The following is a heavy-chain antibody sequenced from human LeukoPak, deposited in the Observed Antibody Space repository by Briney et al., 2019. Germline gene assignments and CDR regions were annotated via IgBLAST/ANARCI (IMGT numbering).Heavy chain of an antibody. CDR1: GGSIGSSGYY. V-gene: IGHV4-39*01. D-gene: IGHD3/OR15-3a*01. J-gene: IGHJ4*02. Sequence: SETLSLTCTVSGGSIGSSGYYWSWIRQPPGKGLEWIGSIYYSGNTYYNASLKSQVSISIDTSKNQFSLRLTSVTAADTAVYYCARQTGSGLFILPGGQGTLVTVSS. CDR2: IYYSGNT. CDR3: ARQTGSGLFILP.